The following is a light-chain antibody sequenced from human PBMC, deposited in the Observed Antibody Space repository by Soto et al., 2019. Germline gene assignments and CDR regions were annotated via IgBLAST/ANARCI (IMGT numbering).Light chain of an antibody. CDR1: TSTIGAGYD. V-gene: IGLV1-40*01. CDR2: NNN. CDR3: QSYDSSLSGSYV. Sequence: QSVLTQPPSVSGAPGQRVTISCTGTTSTIGAGYDVHWYQRLPGTAPKVLIYNNNNRPSGVPDRFSGSKSGTSASLAITGLPAEDAADYSCQSYDSSLSGSYVFGTGTKLTVL. J-gene: IGLJ1*01.